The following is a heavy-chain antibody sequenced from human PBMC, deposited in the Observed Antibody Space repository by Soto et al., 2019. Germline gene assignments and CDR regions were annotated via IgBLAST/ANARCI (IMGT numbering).Heavy chain of an antibody. V-gene: IGHV3-23*01. Sequence: LRLSCAASGFIFENFGMSWVRQAPGKGLEWISSISGSGFKKYYADSVKGRFTIPRDNSKSTVYLELNNLSAEDTAVYHCAKNQGVELVPLATVDWFDPWGQGSVVTVSS. CDR2: ISGSGFKK. CDR3: AKNQGVELVPLATVDWFDP. CDR1: GFIFENFG. J-gene: IGHJ5*02. D-gene: IGHD1-26*01.